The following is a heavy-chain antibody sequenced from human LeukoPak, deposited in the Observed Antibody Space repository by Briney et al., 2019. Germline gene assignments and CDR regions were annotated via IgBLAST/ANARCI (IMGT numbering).Heavy chain of an antibody. Sequence: SETLSLTCAVYGGSFSGYYWSWIRQPPGKGLEWIGSIYYSGNTYYNPSLKSRVTISVDTSKNQFSLKLSSVTAADTAVYYCSNYYGSSGHPDAFNIWGQGTMVTVSS. CDR3: SNYYGSSGHPDAFNI. J-gene: IGHJ3*02. CDR2: IYYSGNT. D-gene: IGHD3-22*01. CDR1: GGSFSGYY. V-gene: IGHV4-34*01.